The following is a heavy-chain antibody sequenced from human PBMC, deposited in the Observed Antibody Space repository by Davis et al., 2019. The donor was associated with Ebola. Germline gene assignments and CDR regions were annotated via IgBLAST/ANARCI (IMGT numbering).Heavy chain of an antibody. D-gene: IGHD6-13*01. V-gene: IGHV3-23*01. CDR2: ISVRGDGT. CDR1: GFTFSNAW. J-gene: IGHJ3*02. Sequence: GESLKISCAASGFTFSNAWMTWVRQAPGKGLEWVSGISVRGDGTSYSDSVKGRFTISRDNSKNTLYLQMNSLRAEDTAVYYCAKAQECSSTTCYAFDIWGQGTMVTVSS. CDR3: AKAQECSSTTCYAFDI.